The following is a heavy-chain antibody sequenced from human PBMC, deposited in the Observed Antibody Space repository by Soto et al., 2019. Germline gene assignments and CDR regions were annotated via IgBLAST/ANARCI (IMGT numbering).Heavy chain of an antibody. V-gene: IGHV4-4*02. CDR1: GGSISSSSW. D-gene: IGHD2-8*02. Sequence: HLQESGPGLVKPSGTQSLTCDVSGGSISSSSWWTWVRQSPGKGLEWIGEIYHAGSPNYNPSFQSRVAILADKSKNHFSLRLTSVTAADTAIYYSARGLSFRGDFDVWGQGTTVTVSS. J-gene: IGHJ3*01. CDR2: IYHAGSP. CDR3: ARGLSFRGDFDV.